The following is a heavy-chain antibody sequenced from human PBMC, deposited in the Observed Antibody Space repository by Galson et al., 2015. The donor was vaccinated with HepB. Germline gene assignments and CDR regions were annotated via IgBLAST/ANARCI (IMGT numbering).Heavy chain of an antibody. D-gene: IGHD2-2*01. Sequence: SLRLSCAASGFTVSSNFMSWVRRAPGKGLEWVSFMYSDGTTNYADSVKGRFTISRDNSKNTLYLQMNSLRVEDTAMYYCARSQAGYCSTMRCIGAFDIWGQGTMVTVSS. CDR2: MYSDGTT. CDR3: ARSQAGYCSTMRCIGAFDI. V-gene: IGHV3-53*01. CDR1: GFTVSSNF. J-gene: IGHJ3*02.